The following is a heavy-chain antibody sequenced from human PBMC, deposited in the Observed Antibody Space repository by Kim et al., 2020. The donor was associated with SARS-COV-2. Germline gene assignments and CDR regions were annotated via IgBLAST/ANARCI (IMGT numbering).Heavy chain of an antibody. CDR1: GGSISSSSYY. Sequence: SETLSLICTVSGGSISSSSYYWGWIRQPPGKGLEWIGSIYYSGSTYYNPSLKSRVTISVDTSKNQFSLKLSSVTAADTAVYYCAILAVAGINYFDYWGQGTLVTVSS. V-gene: IGHV4-39*07. J-gene: IGHJ4*02. D-gene: IGHD6-19*01. CDR2: IYYSGST. CDR3: AILAVAGINYFDY.